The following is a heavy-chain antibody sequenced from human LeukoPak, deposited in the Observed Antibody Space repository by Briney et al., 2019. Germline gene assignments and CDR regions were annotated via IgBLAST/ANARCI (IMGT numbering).Heavy chain of an antibody. CDR2: IYYSGST. J-gene: IGHJ3*02. CDR1: GGSISSYY. CDR3: ARVYGSGSYDAFDI. D-gene: IGHD3-10*01. V-gene: IGHV4-59*08. Sequence: SETLSLTCTVSGGSISSYYWSWIRQPPGKGLEWIGYIYYSGSTNYNPSLKSRVTISVDTSKNQFSLKLSSVTATDTAVYYCARVYGSGSYDAFDIWGQGTMVTVSS.